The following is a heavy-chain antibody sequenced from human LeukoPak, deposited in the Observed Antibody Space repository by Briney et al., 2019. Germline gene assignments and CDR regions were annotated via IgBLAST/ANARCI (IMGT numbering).Heavy chain of an antibody. V-gene: IGHV4-59*08. CDR1: GGSISSYF. D-gene: IGHD2-15*01. CDR2: IYYSGST. CDR3: ARQYPYCSGGTCYSSDFDY. J-gene: IGHJ4*02. Sequence: SETLSLTCTVSGGSISSYFWSWIRQPPGKGLEWIGYIYYSGSTNYNPSLRSRVTISVDTSKNQFSLKLTSVTAADTAVYYCARQYPYCSGGTCYSSDFDYWGQGTLVTVSA.